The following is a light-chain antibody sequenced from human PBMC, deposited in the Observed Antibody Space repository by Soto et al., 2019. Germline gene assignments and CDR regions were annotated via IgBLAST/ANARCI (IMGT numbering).Light chain of an antibody. Sequence: QSVLTQPPSVSRAPGQRVTVSCTGSSSNIGAGSDVHWYQQLPGTAPKLLIFANNNRPSGVPDRFSGSKSGTSASLAITGLQADDEADDYCQSYDNSLSAYVFGTGTKVTVL. CDR3: QSYDNSLSAYV. J-gene: IGLJ1*01. V-gene: IGLV1-40*01. CDR1: SSNIGAGSD. CDR2: ANN.